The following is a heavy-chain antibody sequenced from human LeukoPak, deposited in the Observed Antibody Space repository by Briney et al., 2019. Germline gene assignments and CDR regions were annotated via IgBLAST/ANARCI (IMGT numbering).Heavy chain of an antibody. Sequence: ASVKVSCKASGYTFTSYGISWVRQAPGQGLEWMGGIIPIFGTANYAQKFQGRVTITADKSTSTAYMELSSLRSEDTAVYYCARVGSGYSGYWDYFDYWGQGTLVTVSS. CDR1: GYTFTSYG. CDR2: IIPIFGTA. D-gene: IGHD5-12*01. J-gene: IGHJ4*02. CDR3: ARVGSGYSGYWDYFDY. V-gene: IGHV1-69*06.